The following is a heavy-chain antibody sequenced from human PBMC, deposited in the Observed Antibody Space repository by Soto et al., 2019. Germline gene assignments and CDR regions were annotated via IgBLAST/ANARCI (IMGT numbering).Heavy chain of an antibody. CDR1: GFTFSYYE. J-gene: IGHJ5*02. CDR2: ISHTDRLT. D-gene: IGHD1-26*01. CDR3: ARDTGRASVDL. V-gene: IGHV3-48*03. Sequence: EVQLAESGGDLVQPGGSLRLSCVGSGFTFSYYEMNWVRQAPGKGLERVAFISHTDRLTHYPDSVKGRFTISRDNAQNSLYLEMTSLRVEDTGVYYCARDTGRASVDLWGQGTLVTVSS.